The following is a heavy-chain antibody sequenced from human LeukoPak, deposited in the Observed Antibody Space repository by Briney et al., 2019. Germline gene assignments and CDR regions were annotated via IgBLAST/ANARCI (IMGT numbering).Heavy chain of an antibody. V-gene: IGHV1-46*01. Sequence: GASVKVSCKASGYTFTSYYMHWVRQAPGQGLEWTGIINPSGGSTSYAQKFQGRVTMTRDTSTSTVYMELSSLRSEDTAVYYCARRLAAAGGVDYWGQGTLVTVSS. CDR2: INPSGGST. CDR1: GYTFTSYY. J-gene: IGHJ4*02. D-gene: IGHD6-13*01. CDR3: ARRLAAAGGVDY.